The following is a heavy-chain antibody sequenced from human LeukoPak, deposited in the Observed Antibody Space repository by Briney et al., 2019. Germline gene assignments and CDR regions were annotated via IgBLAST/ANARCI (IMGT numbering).Heavy chain of an antibody. D-gene: IGHD3-16*01. CDR2: IGGSNGIT. V-gene: IGHV3-23*01. CDR3: AKASRISRFWGCFPPPNGMDV. Sequence: GGSLRLSCAASRFTFNSYAMSWVRQAPGKGLEWVSVIGGSNGITFYVGSVKGRFTISRDNSKNTLYLQMNSLRAEDTALYSWAKASRISRFWGCFPPPNGMDVWGQGPTVTVS. CDR1: RFTFNSYA. J-gene: IGHJ6*02.